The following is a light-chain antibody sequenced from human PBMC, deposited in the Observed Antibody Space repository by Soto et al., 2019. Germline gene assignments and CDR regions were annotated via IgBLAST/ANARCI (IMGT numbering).Light chain of an antibody. CDR3: QQYNSWPRT. CDR1: QSVSSKY. J-gene: IGKJ1*01. Sequence: EIVLTQSPGTLSLSPGERATLSCRASQSVSSKYLAWYQQKPGRAPRVLIYGTSIRASGVPERFSGGGSGTDFTLTITRLEPEDFAVYYCQQYNSWPRTFGQGTKVEIK. V-gene: IGKV3-20*01. CDR2: GTS.